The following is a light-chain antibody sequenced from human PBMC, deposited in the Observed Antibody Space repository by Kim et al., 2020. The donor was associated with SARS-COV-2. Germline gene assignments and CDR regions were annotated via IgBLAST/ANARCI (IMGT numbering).Light chain of an antibody. CDR2: RDN. CDR1: NLQVKY. CDR3: QVWDNSLGV. J-gene: IGLJ2*01. Sequence: VSPGKKATISCTGDNLQVKYVCWYQRTAGHSPVLVLYRDNKRPSGIPERFSGSNSGNTATLTISGTQAMDEADYYCQVWDNSLGVFGAGTQLTVL. V-gene: IGLV3-1*01.